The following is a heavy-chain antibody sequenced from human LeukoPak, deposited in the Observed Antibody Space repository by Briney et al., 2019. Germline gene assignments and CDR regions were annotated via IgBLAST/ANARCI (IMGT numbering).Heavy chain of an antibody. Sequence: SVTVSCKASGGTFSSYAISWVRQAPGQGLEWMGGIIPIFGTANYAQKFQGRVTITADESTSTAYMELSSLRSEDTAVYYCARVVWFGELWWFDPWGQGTLVTVSS. J-gene: IGHJ5*02. CDR3: ARVVWFGELWWFDP. CDR2: IIPIFGTA. V-gene: IGHV1-69*13. CDR1: GGTFSSYA. D-gene: IGHD3-10*01.